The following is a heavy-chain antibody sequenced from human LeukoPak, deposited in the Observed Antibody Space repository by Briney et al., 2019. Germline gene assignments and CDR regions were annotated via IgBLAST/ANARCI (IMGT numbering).Heavy chain of an antibody. CDR2: IYYSGST. J-gene: IGHJ4*02. V-gene: IGHV4-59*01. D-gene: IGHD6-19*01. Sequence: SESLSLTCTVSGGSISSYYWSWIRQLPGKGLEWIGYIYYSGSTNYNPSLKSRVTISVDTSKNQFSLKLSSVTAADTAVYYCARGDAGYSSGWYLDYWGQGTLVTVSS. CDR1: GGSISSYY. CDR3: ARGDAGYSSGWYLDY.